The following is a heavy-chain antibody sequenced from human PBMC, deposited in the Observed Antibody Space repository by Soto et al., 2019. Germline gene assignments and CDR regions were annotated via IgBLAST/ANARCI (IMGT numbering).Heavy chain of an antibody. CDR1: GFTFSSYD. CDR3: ARGPPYYDILTGYYPDY. J-gene: IGHJ4*02. CDR2: IGTAGDT. Sequence: PGGSLRLSCAASGFTFSSYDMHWVRQATGKGLEWVSAIGTAGDTYYPGSVKGRFTISRENAKNSLYLQMNSLRAEDTAVYYCARGPPYYDILTGYYPDYWGQGTLVTVSS. V-gene: IGHV3-13*01. D-gene: IGHD3-9*01.